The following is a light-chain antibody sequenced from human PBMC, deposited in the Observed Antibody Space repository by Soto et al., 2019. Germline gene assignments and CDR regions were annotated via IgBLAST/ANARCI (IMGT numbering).Light chain of an antibody. J-gene: IGKJ1*01. CDR2: GAS. CDR1: QSVSSSY. V-gene: IGKV3-20*01. Sequence: EIVLRQSPGTLSLSPGERATLSCRASQSVSSSYLAWYQQKPGQAPSLLIYGASSRATGIPDRFSGSGSGTDFTLTISRLEPEDFAVYYCQQYGSSPRTFGQGTKVDI. CDR3: QQYGSSPRT.